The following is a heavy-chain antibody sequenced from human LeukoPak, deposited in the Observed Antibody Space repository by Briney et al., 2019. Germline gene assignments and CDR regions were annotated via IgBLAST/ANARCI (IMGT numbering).Heavy chain of an antibody. J-gene: IGHJ4*02. CDR3: ARSRSGYYGDVDY. CDR1: GDSISRGGDY. CDR2: ISGSGST. Sequence: SETLSLTCSVSGDSISRGGDYWTWIRQHPETGLEWIGYISGSGSTYYSPSLRSRVTVSADTSKNQFSLKLTSVTAADTAVYYCARSRSGYYGDVDYWGQGTLVTVSS. V-gene: IGHV4-31*03. D-gene: IGHD3-3*01.